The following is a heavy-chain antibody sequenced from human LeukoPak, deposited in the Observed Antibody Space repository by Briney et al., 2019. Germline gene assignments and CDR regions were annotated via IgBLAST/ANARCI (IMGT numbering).Heavy chain of an antibody. CDR3: ARATGNSDHSPQEPIDLYFDL. D-gene: IGHD4-23*01. V-gene: IGHV1-46*01. J-gene: IGHJ2*01. CDR2: INPSGGST. CDR1: GYTFTSYY. Sequence: ASVKVSCKASGYTFTSYYMHWVRQAPGQGLEWMGIINPSGGSTSYAQKFQGRVTITADESTSTAYMELRSLRSEDTAVYYCARATGNSDHSPQEPIDLYFDLWGRGTLVTVSS.